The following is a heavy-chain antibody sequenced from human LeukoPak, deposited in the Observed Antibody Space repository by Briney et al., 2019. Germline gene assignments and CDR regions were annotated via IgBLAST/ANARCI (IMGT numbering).Heavy chain of an antibody. D-gene: IGHD1-1*01. J-gene: IGHJ4*02. Sequence: GASVKVSCKASGYTFTGYYMHWVRQAPGQGLEWIGWINPNSGGANYAQMFQGRVTMTGDTSISTAYMELSRLRSDDTAVYYCARGGINTWTKPYFFDYWGQGTLVTVSS. V-gene: IGHV1-2*02. CDR3: ARGGINTWTKPYFFDY. CDR1: GYTFTGYY. CDR2: INPNSGGA.